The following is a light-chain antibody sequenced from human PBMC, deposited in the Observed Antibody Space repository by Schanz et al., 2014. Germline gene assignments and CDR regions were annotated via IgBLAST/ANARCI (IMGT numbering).Light chain of an antibody. J-gene: IGLJ2*01. CDR2: DVT. Sequence: QSVLTQPPSVSGSPGQSVTISCTGTSSDVGGYNRVSWYQQPPGTAPKLMIYDVTNRPSGVPDRFSGSKSGSTASLTISGLRAEDEADYYCSSYAGSSTLVFGGGTKLTVL. CDR1: SSDVGGYNR. V-gene: IGLV2-18*02. CDR3: SSYAGSSTLV.